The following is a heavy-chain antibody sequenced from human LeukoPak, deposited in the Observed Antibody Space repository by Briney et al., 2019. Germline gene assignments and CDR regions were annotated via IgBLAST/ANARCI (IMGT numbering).Heavy chain of an antibody. J-gene: IGHJ5*02. D-gene: IGHD2-15*01. V-gene: IGHV4-34*01. CDR3: AIPYCSYGSCYSAFGP. Sequence: SETLSLTCAVYGGSLSGYYWGWIRQPPGKGLEWIGEINHSGSTNYNPSLKSRVTISVDTSKNQFSLKLSSVTAADTAVYYCAIPYCSYGSCYSAFGPWGQGTLVTVAS. CDR1: GGSLSGYY. CDR2: INHSGST.